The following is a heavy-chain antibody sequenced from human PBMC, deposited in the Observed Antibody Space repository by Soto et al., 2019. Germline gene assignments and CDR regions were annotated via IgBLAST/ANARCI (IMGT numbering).Heavy chain of an antibody. V-gene: IGHV3-30*18. CDR1: GFTFSSYG. J-gene: IGHJ5*02. Sequence: QVQLVESGEGVVQPGRSLRLSCAASGFTFSSYGMHWVRQAPGKGLEWVAVISYDGSNKYYADSVKDRFTISRDNSKNTLYLQMNSLRAEDTAVYYCAKDNCISTSCYRLYNWFDPWGQGTLVTVSS. CDR2: ISYDGSNK. D-gene: IGHD2-2*01. CDR3: AKDNCISTSCYRLYNWFDP.